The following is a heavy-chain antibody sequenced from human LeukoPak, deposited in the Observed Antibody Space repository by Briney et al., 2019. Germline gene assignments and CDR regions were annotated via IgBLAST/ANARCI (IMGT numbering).Heavy chain of an antibody. Sequence: SETLSLTCTVSSGSFSSSFWTWIRQPPGKGLEWIGYISYRGSTNYNPSLKSRVTMSVDTSKNQFSLKVTSVTTTDTAVYYCVRGGYSISSPIYWYFDLWGRGTLVTVSS. CDR2: ISYRGST. CDR1: SGSFSSSF. CDR3: VRGGYSISSPIYWYFDL. D-gene: IGHD6-6*01. J-gene: IGHJ2*01. V-gene: IGHV4-59*01.